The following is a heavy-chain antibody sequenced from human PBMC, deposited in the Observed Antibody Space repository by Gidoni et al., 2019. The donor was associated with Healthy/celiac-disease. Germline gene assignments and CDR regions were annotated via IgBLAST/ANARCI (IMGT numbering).Heavy chain of an antibody. J-gene: IGHJ6*02. CDR2: ISYDGSNK. D-gene: IGHD6-13*01. CDR1: GFTFSSYG. V-gene: IGHV3-30*03. Sequence: QVQLVESGGGVVQPGRSLRLSCAASGFTFSSYGMHWVRQAPGKGLEWVAVISYDGSNKYYADSVKGRFTISRDNSKNMLYLQMNSLRAEDTAVYYCARASIAAAGLLNYYYYGMDVWGQGTTVTVSS. CDR3: ARASIAAAGLLNYYYYGMDV.